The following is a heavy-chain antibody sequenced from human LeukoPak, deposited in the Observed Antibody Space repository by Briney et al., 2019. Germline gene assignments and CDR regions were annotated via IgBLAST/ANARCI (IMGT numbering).Heavy chain of an antibody. V-gene: IGHV4-34*01. CDR2: INHSGST. Sequence: SETLSLTCAVYGGSFSGYYWSWIRQPPGKGLEWIGEINHSGSTNYNPSLKSRVTISVDTSKNQFSLKLSSVTAADTAVYYCARNYDILTGPYYFDYWGQGTLVTASS. CDR1: GGSFSGYY. D-gene: IGHD3-9*01. J-gene: IGHJ4*02. CDR3: ARNYDILTGPYYFDY.